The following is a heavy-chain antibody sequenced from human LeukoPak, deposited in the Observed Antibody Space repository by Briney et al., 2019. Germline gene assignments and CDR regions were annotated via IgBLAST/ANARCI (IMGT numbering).Heavy chain of an antibody. D-gene: IGHD6-13*01. Sequence: GGSLRLSCAAHGFTFSGYWMSWVRQAPGKGLEWVANIKQDGSEKYYVDSVKGRFTISRDNAQNSLYLQMNSLRTEDTAVYYCARDGVYSRYFFEYWGQGSLVTVSS. CDR2: IKQDGSEK. CDR3: ARDGVYSRYFFEY. V-gene: IGHV3-7*05. J-gene: IGHJ4*02. CDR1: GFTFSGYW.